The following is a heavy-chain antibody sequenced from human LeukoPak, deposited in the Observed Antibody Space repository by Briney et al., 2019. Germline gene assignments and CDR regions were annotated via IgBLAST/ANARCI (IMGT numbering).Heavy chain of an antibody. CDR3: ARGGYSNGWLNRGYYFDY. D-gene: IGHD6-19*01. CDR2: INHSGST. V-gene: IGHV4-34*01. Sequence: SETLSLTCAVYGGSFSGYYWSWIRQPPGKGLEWIGEINHSGSTNYNPSLKSRVTISVDTSKNQFSLKLSSVTAADTAVYYCARGGYSNGWLNRGYYFDYWGQGTLVTVSS. J-gene: IGHJ4*02. CDR1: GGSFSGYY.